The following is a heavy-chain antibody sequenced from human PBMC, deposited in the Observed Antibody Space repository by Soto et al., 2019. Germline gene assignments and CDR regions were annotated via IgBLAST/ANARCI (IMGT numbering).Heavy chain of an antibody. CDR2: FGTSRKYI. J-gene: IGHJ3*02. Sequence: PXGSLTVSWVASGNTLSDYSVNWVRQAPGKGLEWVSYFGTSRKYIYYADSVRGRFTISRDDAKNSLYLQLNSLRDEDTALYYCVRDRDWAFDIWGQGTMVTVSS. CDR3: VRDRDWAFDI. D-gene: IGHD3-9*01. V-gene: IGHV3-48*02. CDR1: GNTLSDYS.